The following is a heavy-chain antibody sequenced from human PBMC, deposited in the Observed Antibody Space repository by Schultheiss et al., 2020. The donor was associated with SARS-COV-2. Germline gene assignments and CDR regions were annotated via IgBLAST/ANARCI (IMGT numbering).Heavy chain of an antibody. V-gene: IGHV4-59*01. CDR1: GGSISSYY. J-gene: IGHJ3*02. CDR2: IYYSGST. Sequence: SETLSLTCTVSGGSISSYYWSWIRQPPGKGLEWIGYIYYSGSTNYNPSLKSRVTISVDTSKNQFSLKLSSVTAADMAVYYCARGNWNGDAFDIWGQGTMVTVSS. CDR3: ARGNWNGDAFDI. D-gene: IGHD1-1*01.